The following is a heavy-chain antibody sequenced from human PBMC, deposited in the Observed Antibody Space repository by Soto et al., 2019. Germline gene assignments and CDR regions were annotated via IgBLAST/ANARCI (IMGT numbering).Heavy chain of an antibody. V-gene: IGHV4-59*08. CDR2: IYYSGST. D-gene: IGHD2-15*01. J-gene: IGHJ6*03. Sequence: SETLSLTCTVSGGSISSYYWSWIRQPPGKGLEWIGYIYYSGSTNYNPSLKSRVTISVDTSKNQFSLKLSSVTAADTAVYYCARGYCSGGSCYSVGQDYMDVWGKGTTVTVSS. CDR1: GGSISSYY. CDR3: ARGYCSGGSCYSVGQDYMDV.